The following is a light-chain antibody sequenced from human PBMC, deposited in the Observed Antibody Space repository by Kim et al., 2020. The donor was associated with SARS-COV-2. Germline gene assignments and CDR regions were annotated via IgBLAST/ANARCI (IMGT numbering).Light chain of an antibody. V-gene: IGKV3-20*01. CDR1: QRVTGSY. Sequence: GERATLSCRASQRVTGSYLAWYQQKPGQATRLVIAGASSRATGIPDRCSGSGSVTDFTLTISRLEPEDIAVYDCQQYGTSPWTFGQGTKVDIK. CDR3: QQYGTSPWT. CDR2: GAS. J-gene: IGKJ1*01.